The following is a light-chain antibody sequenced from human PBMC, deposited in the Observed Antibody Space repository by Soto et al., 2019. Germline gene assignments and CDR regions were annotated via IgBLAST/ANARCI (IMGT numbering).Light chain of an antibody. CDR1: SSIIGSNS. V-gene: IGLV1-44*01. Sequence: QSVLTQPPSVSGTPGQRVTISCSGGSSIIGSNSVNWYQQLPGTAPKLLIYSNIQRPSGVPDRFSGSKSGTSASLAISGLQSEDEADYYCAAWDDSLTGRVFGGGTKVTVL. CDR3: AAWDDSLTGRV. CDR2: SNI. J-gene: IGLJ3*02.